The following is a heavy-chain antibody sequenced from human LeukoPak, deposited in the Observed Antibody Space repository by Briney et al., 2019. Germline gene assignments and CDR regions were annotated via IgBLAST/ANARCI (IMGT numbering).Heavy chain of an antibody. Sequence: GGSLRLSCAASGFTFSNAWMSWVRQAPGKGLEWVANIKQDGSEKYYVDSVKGRFTISRDNAKNSLYLQMNSLRAEDTAVYYCARDRSLEPGPYYYYYMDVWGKGTTVTVSS. CDR3: ARDRSLEPGPYYYYYMDV. J-gene: IGHJ6*03. CDR2: IKQDGSEK. CDR1: GFTFSNAW. D-gene: IGHD1-1*01. V-gene: IGHV3-7*01.